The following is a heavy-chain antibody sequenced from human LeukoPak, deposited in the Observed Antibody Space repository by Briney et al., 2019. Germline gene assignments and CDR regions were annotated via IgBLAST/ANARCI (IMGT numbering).Heavy chain of an antibody. V-gene: IGHV3-48*03. D-gene: IGHD6-13*01. CDR2: ISYSSNTI. J-gene: IGHJ4*02. Sequence: GGSLRLSCAASGFTFSTYEMYWVRQAPGKGLEWVSYISYSSNTIYYADSVEGRFTISRDNAKYSLYLQMNSLRAEDTAVYYCVRRDSSTWFYLDYWGQGTLATVSS. CDR3: VRRDSSTWFYLDY. CDR1: GFTFSTYE.